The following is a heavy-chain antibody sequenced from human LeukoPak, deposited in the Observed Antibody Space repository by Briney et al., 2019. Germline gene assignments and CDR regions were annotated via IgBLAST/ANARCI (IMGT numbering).Heavy chain of an antibody. V-gene: IGHV4-34*01. CDR3: ARVGGGYGRFGY. CDR2: INHSGST. J-gene: IGHJ4*02. D-gene: IGHD5-12*01. Sequence: PSETLSLTCAVYGGSFGGYYWSWIRQPPGKGLEWIGEINHSGSTNYNPSLKSRVTISVDKSKNQFSLKLSSVTAADTAVYYCARVGGGYGRFGYWGQGTLVTVSS. CDR1: GGSFGGYY.